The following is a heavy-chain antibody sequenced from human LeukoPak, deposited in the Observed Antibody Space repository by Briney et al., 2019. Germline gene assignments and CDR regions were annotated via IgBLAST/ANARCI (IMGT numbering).Heavy chain of an antibody. V-gene: IGHV4-34*01. CDR1: GGSFSGYY. D-gene: IGHD6-13*01. Sequence: SETLSLTCAVYGGSFSGYYWSWIRQPPGKGLEWIGEINHSGSTNYNPSLKSRVTISVDTSKNQFSLKLSSVTAADTAVYYCARGGDSSSWYSFGYWGQGTLVTVSS. CDR2: INHSGST. J-gene: IGHJ4*02. CDR3: ARGGDSSSWYSFGY.